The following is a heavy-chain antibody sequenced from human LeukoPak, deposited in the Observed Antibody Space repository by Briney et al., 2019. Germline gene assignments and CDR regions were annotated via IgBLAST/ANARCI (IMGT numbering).Heavy chain of an antibody. CDR2: ISGSGSGGST. D-gene: IGHD3-22*01. Sequence: GGSLRLSCAASGFTFSSSAMSWVRQAPGKGLEWVSSISGSGSGGSTYYADSVKGRFTISRDNSKNTLYLQMNSLRAEDTAVYYCAKAYGTSGYYQLPIDFWGQGTLVTVSS. CDR1: GFTFSSSA. CDR3: AKAYGTSGYYQLPIDF. V-gene: IGHV3-23*01. J-gene: IGHJ4*02.